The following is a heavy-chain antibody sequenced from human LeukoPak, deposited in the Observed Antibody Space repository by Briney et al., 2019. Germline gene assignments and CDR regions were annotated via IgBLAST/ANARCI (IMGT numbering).Heavy chain of an antibody. CDR2: VSDDGSHH. D-gene: IGHD3-10*01. CDR3: ARGYASESYYNGPGY. CDR1: GFTFNNYA. V-gene: IGHV3-30-3*01. J-gene: IGHJ4*02. Sequence: PGGSLRLSCAASGFTFNNYAIHWVRQAPGKGLDWVAVVSDDGSHHSHADSVKGRFTISRDNSKSTVFLQMNSLRAEDTGVYYCARGYASESYYNGPGYWGQGTLVTVSS.